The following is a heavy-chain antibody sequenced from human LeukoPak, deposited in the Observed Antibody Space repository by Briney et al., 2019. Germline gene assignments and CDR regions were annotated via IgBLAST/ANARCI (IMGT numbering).Heavy chain of an antibody. D-gene: IGHD6-6*01. CDR1: GYTFTSYG. Sequence: ASVKVSCKASGYTFTSYGISWVRQAPGQGLEWMGWISAYNGNTNYAQKLQGRVTMTTDTSTSTAYMELRSPRSDDTAVYYCAREKRAAPGGVFGYWGQGTLVTVSS. J-gene: IGHJ4*02. CDR3: AREKRAAPGGVFGY. V-gene: IGHV1-18*01. CDR2: ISAYNGNT.